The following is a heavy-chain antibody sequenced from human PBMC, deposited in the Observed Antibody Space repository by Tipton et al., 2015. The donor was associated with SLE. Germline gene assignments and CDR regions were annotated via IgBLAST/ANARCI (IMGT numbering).Heavy chain of an antibody. V-gene: IGHV4-59*11. CDR3: ARANYFDSSGYYFDS. J-gene: IGHJ4*02. CDR2: IYYSGST. D-gene: IGHD3-22*01. CDR1: GGSISSHY. Sequence: TLSLTCTVSGGSISSHYWSWIRQPPGKGLEWIGYIYYSGSTNYNPSLKSRVTISVDTSKNQFSLKLSSVTAADTAVYYCARANYFDSSGYYFDSWGQGTLVTVSS.